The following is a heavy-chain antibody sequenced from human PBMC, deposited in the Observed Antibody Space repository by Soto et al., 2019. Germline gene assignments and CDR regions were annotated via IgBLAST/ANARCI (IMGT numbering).Heavy chain of an antibody. Sequence: ASVKVSCKASGGTFSSYAISWVRQAPGQGLEWMGGIIPIFGTANYAQKFQGRVTITADESTSTAYMELSSLRSEDTAVYYCARLDYSSSVYYGMDVWGQGTTVTVSS. CDR1: GGTFSSYA. CDR3: ARLDYSSSVYYGMDV. D-gene: IGHD6-13*01. V-gene: IGHV1-69*13. J-gene: IGHJ6*02. CDR2: IIPIFGTA.